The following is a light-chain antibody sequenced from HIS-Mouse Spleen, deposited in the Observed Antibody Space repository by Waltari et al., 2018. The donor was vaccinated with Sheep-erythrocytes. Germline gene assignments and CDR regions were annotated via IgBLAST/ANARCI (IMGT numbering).Light chain of an antibody. CDR1: QGISSA. CDR2: DAS. J-gene: IGKJ1*01. V-gene: IGKV1D-13*01. Sequence: AIQLTQSPSSLSASVGDRVTIPCRASQGISSAVAWYHQKPGKAPKLLIYDASSLESGVPSRFSGSGSGTDFTLTISSLQPEDFATYYCQQFNNYPRTFGQGTKVEIK. CDR3: QQFNNYPRT.